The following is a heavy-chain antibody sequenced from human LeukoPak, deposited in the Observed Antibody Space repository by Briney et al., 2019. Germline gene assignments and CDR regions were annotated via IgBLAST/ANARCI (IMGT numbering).Heavy chain of an antibody. CDR2: INSDGSIT. Sequence: GGSLRLSCAASGFTFSSYWMHWVRQAPGKGLVWVSGINSDGSITTYADSVKGRFTISRDNAKNTLYLQMNSLRAEDTAVYYCARASVVPAGKGLKRSGMDVWGQGTTVTVSS. CDR1: GFTFSSYW. CDR3: ARASVVPAGKGLKRSGMDV. J-gene: IGHJ6*02. D-gene: IGHD2-2*01. V-gene: IGHV3-74*01.